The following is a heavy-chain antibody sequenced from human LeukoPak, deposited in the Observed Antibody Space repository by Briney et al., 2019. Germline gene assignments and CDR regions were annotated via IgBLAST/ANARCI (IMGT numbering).Heavy chain of an antibody. D-gene: IGHD5-12*01. J-gene: IGHJ4*02. V-gene: IGHV1-46*01. CDR1: GYTFTNYY. Sequence: ASVKVSCKASGYTFTNYYIHWVRQAPGQGLEWMGISNSSGGTTSFAQKFQGRVTMTSDTSTSTVYMELSSLRSEDTAVYYCAIPISELRDSGYDRFDYWGQGTLVTVSS. CDR2: SNSSGGTT. CDR3: AIPISELRDSGYDRFDY.